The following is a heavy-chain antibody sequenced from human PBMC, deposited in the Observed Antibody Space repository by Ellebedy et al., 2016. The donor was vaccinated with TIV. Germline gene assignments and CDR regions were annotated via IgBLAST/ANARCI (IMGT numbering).Heavy chain of an antibody. CDR3: ARGRGYHGVGADYFDQ. CDR2: IYTHGST. CDR1: GGSISSYY. V-gene: IGHV4-4*07. J-gene: IGHJ4*02. D-gene: IGHD3-16*01. Sequence: MPSETLSLTCTVAGGSISSYYWNWIRQPAGKGLEWIGRIYTHGSTNYNPSLKSRVTMSVDTSKNQFSLKLRSLTAADTAVYYCARGRGYHGVGADYFDQWGQGTLVTVSS.